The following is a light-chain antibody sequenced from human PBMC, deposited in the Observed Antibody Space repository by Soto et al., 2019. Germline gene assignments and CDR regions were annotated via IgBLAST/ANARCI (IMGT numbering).Light chain of an antibody. CDR2: DVS. J-gene: IGLJ1*01. CDR1: SSDVGGYNF. V-gene: IGLV2-14*01. CDR3: SSYTSSSTYV. Sequence: QSALTQPASVSGSPGQSITISCTGTSSDVGGYNFVSWYQQHPGKAPKLLIYDVSDRPSGVSNRFSGSKSGNTASLTISGLAAEDVADYYCSSYTSSSTYVFGTGTKVTVL.